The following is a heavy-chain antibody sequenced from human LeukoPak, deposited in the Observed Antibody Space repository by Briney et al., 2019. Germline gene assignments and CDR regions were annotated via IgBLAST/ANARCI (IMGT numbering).Heavy chain of an antibody. CDR2: IKEDGSEK. V-gene: IGHV3-7*01. D-gene: IGHD1-26*01. J-gene: IGHJ4*02. CDR1: GFTFSNHW. CDR3: ARGKSGSYGTKGY. Sequence: PGGSLRLSCAASGFTFSNHWMSWVRQAPGKGLEWVANIKEDGSEKYYVDSVKGRFTISRDNAKNSLYLQMNSLRVEDTAVYYCARGKSGSYGTKGYWGQGTLVTVSS.